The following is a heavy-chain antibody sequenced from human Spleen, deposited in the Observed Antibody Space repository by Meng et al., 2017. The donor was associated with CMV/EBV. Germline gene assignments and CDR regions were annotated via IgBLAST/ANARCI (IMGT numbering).Heavy chain of an antibody. J-gene: IGHJ4*02. V-gene: IGHV3-23*01. Sequence: GESLKISCAASGFIFSNYVMSWVRQAPGKGLEWVSTITGSGDSTYYADSVKGRFTISRDNSKNTLYLQMTSLRAEDTAVYYCAKDLYDSSGDRMFDYWGQGTLVTVSS. D-gene: IGHD3-22*01. CDR1: GFIFSNYV. CDR3: AKDLYDSSGDRMFDY. CDR2: ITGSGDST.